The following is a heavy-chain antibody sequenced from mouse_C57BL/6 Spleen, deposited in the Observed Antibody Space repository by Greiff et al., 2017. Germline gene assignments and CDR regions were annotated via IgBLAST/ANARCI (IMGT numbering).Heavy chain of an antibody. CDR2: IHPNSGST. V-gene: IGHV1-64*01. J-gene: IGHJ2*01. Sequence: QVHVKQPGAELVKPGASVKLSCKASGYTFTSYWMHWVKQRPGQGLEWIGMIHPNSGSTNYNEKFKSKATLTVDKSSSTAYMQLSSLTSEDSAVYYCALTTVVHYWGQGTTLTVSS. CDR1: GYTFTSYW. D-gene: IGHD1-1*01. CDR3: ALTTVVHY.